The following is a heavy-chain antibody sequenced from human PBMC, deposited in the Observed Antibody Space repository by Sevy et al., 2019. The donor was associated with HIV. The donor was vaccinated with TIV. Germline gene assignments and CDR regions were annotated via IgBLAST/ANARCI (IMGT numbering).Heavy chain of an antibody. V-gene: IGHV3-7*01. CDR2: IYHDGSEK. CDR3: AREGSYGDYMLSYYYGMDV. CDR1: GFSFRSYW. Sequence: GGSLRLSCAASGFSFRSYWMTWVRQAPGKGLEWVASIYHDGSEKYYMDSVKGRFTVSRDNAKNSLFLQMNSLRVEDMAVYYCAREGSYGDYMLSYYYGMDVWGQGTTVTVSS. J-gene: IGHJ6*02. D-gene: IGHD4-17*01.